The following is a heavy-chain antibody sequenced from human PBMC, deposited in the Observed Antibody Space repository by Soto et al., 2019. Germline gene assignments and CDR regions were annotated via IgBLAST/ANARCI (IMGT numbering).Heavy chain of an antibody. D-gene: IGHD3-22*01. Sequence: GESLKVSCKGAGYSVTSYWIGWVRQMPGKGLEWMGIIYPGDSDTRYSPSFQGQVTISADKSISTAYLQWSSLKASDTAMYYCARQDYYDSSGYYSPDAFDIWGQGTMVTVSS. CDR2: IYPGDSDT. CDR1: GYSVTSYW. J-gene: IGHJ3*02. V-gene: IGHV5-51*01. CDR3: ARQDYYDSSGYYSPDAFDI.